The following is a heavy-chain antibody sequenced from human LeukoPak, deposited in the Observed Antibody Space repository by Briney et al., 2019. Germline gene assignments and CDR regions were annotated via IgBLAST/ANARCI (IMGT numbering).Heavy chain of an antibody. V-gene: IGHV3-30*02. Sequence: PGGSLRLSCAASGFTFSTYGMHWVRQAPGKGLEWVAFIRYDGRNKYYADSVKDRFTISRDNSKNTLCLQMNSLRAEDTAVYYCAKEIWPTVTTPGHTHFDYWGQGTLVTVSS. J-gene: IGHJ4*02. CDR2: IRYDGRNK. CDR3: AKEIWPTVTTPGHTHFDY. D-gene: IGHD4-17*01. CDR1: GFTFSTYG.